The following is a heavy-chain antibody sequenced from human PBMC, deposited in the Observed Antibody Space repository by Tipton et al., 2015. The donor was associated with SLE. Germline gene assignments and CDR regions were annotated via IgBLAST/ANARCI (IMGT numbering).Heavy chain of an antibody. CDR1: GGSTTTSRNY. CDR3: ARAKLATDPLYCYYGMDV. CDR2: IHYTGST. D-gene: IGHD5-12*01. Sequence: TLSLTCIVSGGSTTTSRNYWGWIRQPPGKGLEWIASIHYTGSTYYNPSLKSRVIISVDTSKNQFSLKLSSVTAADTAVYYCARAKLATDPLYCYYGMDVWGQGTTVTVSS. V-gene: IGHV4-39*07. J-gene: IGHJ6*02.